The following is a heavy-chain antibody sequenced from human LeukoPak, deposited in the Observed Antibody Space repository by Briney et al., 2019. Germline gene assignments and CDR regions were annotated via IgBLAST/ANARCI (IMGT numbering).Heavy chain of an antibody. Sequence: GGSLRLSCAASEFTFSSYSMNWVRQAPGKGLEWVLLIYSGGSTYYADSVKGRFTISRDNAKKSLYLQMNSLRAEDTAVYYCYGLTGTNPDYWGQGTLVTVSS. D-gene: IGHD7-27*01. J-gene: IGHJ4*02. CDR1: EFTFSSYS. CDR2: IYSGGST. CDR3: YGLTGTNPDY. V-gene: IGHV3-66*01.